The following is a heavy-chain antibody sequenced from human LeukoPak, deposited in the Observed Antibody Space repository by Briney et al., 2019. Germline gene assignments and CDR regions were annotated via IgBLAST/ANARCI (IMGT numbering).Heavy chain of an antibody. CDR1: GFTFSSYS. D-gene: IGHD2-2*02. Sequence: GGSLRLSCAASGFTFSSYSMNWVRQAPGEGLEWVSSISSSSSYIYYADSVKGRFTISRDNAKNSLYLQMNSLRAEDTAVYYCARRYSDIVVVPAAIGYWGQGTLVTVSS. CDR3: ARRYSDIVVVPAAIGY. V-gene: IGHV3-21*01. J-gene: IGHJ4*02. CDR2: ISSSSSYI.